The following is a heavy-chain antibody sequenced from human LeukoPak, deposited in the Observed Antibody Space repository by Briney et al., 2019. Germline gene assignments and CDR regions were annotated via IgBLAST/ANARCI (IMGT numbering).Heavy chain of an antibody. J-gene: IGHJ4*02. CDR3: ARVALDYIEGFDY. CDR1: GYTFTGYY. V-gene: IGHV1-2*02. D-gene: IGHD3-16*01. Sequence: ASVKVSCKASGYTFTGYYMHWVRQAPGQGLEWMGWINPNSGGTNSAQKFQARVTMTRDTSISTAYMELSRLRSDGTAVYYCARVALDYIEGFDYWGQGTLVTVSS. CDR2: INPNSGGT.